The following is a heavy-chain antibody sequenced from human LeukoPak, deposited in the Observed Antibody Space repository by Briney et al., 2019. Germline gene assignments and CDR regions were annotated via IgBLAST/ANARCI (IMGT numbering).Heavy chain of an antibody. Sequence: GGSLRLSCAASGFTFSSYWMSWVRQAPGKGLEWVANIKQDGSEEYYVDSVKGRFTISRDNAENSLYLQMNSLRAEDKAVYYCARSRGTTSWYYYDSSGYYLDYWGQGTLVTVSS. CDR2: IKQDGSEE. J-gene: IGHJ4*02. CDR3: ARSRGTTSWYYYDSSGYYLDY. D-gene: IGHD3-22*01. V-gene: IGHV3-7*01. CDR1: GFTFSSYW.